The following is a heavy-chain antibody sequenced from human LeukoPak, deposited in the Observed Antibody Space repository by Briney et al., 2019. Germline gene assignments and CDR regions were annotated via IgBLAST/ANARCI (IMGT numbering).Heavy chain of an antibody. CDR2: IDQSGTT. Sequence: SETLSLTCAVYGGSFSGYYWSWIRQPPGKGLEWIGEIDQSGTTYYNPSLKSRVAISIDTSKNQFSLKLSSVTAADTAVYCCARAQKDPWYRYYYYIDVWGKGTTVTVSS. CDR3: ARAQKDPWYRYYYYIDV. J-gene: IGHJ6*03. CDR1: GGSFSGYY. D-gene: IGHD6-13*01. V-gene: IGHV4-34*01.